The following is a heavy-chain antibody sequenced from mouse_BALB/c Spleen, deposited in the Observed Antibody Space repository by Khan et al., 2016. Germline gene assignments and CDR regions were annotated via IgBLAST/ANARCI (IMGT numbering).Heavy chain of an antibody. CDR2: INPGSGGT. CDR3: ARSDGYDVGYAY. V-gene: IGHV1-54*01. CDR1: GYAFTNYL. Sequence: VQLQESGAELVRPGTSVKVSCKAAGYAFTNYLTEWVKQRPGQGLEWIGVINPGSGGTNYNEKLKGKATLTADKSSSTAYMQLSSLTSDDSAVLYCARSDGYDVGYAYWGQGTLVTVSA. D-gene: IGHD2-2*01. J-gene: IGHJ3*01.